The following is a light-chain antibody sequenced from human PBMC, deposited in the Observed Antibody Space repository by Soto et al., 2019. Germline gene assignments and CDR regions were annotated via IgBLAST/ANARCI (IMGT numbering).Light chain of an antibody. Sequence: EIVLTQSPGTLSLSPGKGATLSCRASQNVSNSYLAWYQQRPGQAPRLLIYGASSMATGIPDRFSGSGSGTDFTLTISRLEPEDFAVYYCQQYGSSPYTFGQGTKLEIK. V-gene: IGKV3-20*01. CDR2: GAS. CDR1: QNVSNSY. CDR3: QQYGSSPYT. J-gene: IGKJ2*01.